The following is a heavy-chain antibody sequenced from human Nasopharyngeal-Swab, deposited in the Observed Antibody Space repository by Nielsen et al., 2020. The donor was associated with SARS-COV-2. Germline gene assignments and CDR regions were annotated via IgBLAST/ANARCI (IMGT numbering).Heavy chain of an antibody. CDR3: ASMGTMDV. Sequence: GESLNISCAASGFTFSSYSMNWVRQAPGKGLEWVSSISSSSSYIYYADSVKGRFTISRDNAKNSLYLQMNSLRAEDTAVYYCASMGTMDVWGKGTTVTVSS. D-gene: IGHD7-27*01. J-gene: IGHJ6*04. CDR2: ISSSSSYI. V-gene: IGHV3-21*01. CDR1: GFTFSSYS.